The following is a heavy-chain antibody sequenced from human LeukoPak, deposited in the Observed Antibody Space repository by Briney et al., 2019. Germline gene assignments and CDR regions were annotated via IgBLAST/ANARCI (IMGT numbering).Heavy chain of an antibody. D-gene: IGHD2-21*01. CDR3: ARDRRVGGWGGAFDM. CDR1: GFTLRSYW. V-gene: IGHV3-7*01. J-gene: IGHJ3*02. CDR2: IKQDGSQK. Sequence: GGSLRLSCVASGFTLRSYWMNWVRQAPGKGLGYVANIKQDGSQKYYVDSMRGRFTISRDNAKNSLYLQIDSLRVEDTAVYYCARDRRVGGWGGAFDMWGHGTQVTVSS.